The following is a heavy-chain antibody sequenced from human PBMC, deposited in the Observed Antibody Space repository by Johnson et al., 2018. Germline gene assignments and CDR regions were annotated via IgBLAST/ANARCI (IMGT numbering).Heavy chain of an antibody. D-gene: IGHD3-16*02. CDR1: GGTFSSYA. J-gene: IGHJ6*03. V-gene: IGHV1-69*06. CDR3: ARRKLGVLSSFYYYYYMDV. Sequence: QVQLVQSGAEVKKPGSSVKVSCKASGGTFSSYAISWVRQAPGQGLEWMGGIIPIFGTANYAQKFQGRVTITADKSTSTAYMELSSLRSEDTAVYYCARRKLGVLSSFYYYYYMDVWGKGTTVTVSS. CDR2: IIPIFGTA.